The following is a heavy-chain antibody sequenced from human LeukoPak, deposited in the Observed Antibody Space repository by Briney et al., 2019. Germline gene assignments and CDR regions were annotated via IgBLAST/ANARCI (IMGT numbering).Heavy chain of an antibody. J-gene: IGHJ4*02. Sequence: GASVKVSCQASGYTFTRYAMNWVRQAPEQGLEWMGWINTNTGNPTYAQSLTGRLVFSLDTSVSTAYLQISSLKAEDTAVYYCARALGYGKNPQVVDYWGQGTLVTVSS. CDR2: INTNTGNP. D-gene: IGHD5-18*01. CDR3: ARALGYGKNPQVVDY. CDR1: GYTFTRYA. V-gene: IGHV7-4-1*02.